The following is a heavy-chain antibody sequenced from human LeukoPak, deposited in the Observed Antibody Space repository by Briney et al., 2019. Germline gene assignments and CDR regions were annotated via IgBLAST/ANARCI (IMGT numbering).Heavy chain of an antibody. D-gene: IGHD6-13*01. CDR2: IRSKAYGGTT. V-gene: IGHV3-49*04. Sequence: GGSLRLSCTASGFTFGDYAMSWVRQAPGKGLEWVGFIRSKAYGGTTEYAASVKGRFTISRDDSKSIAYLQMNSLRTEDTAVYYCTRARGSSWYAAYYYMDVWGKGTTVTVSS. CDR3: TRARGSSWYAAYYYMDV. CDR1: GFTFGDYA. J-gene: IGHJ6*03.